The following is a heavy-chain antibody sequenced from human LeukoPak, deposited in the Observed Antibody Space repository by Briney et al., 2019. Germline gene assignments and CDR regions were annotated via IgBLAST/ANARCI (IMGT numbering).Heavy chain of an antibody. V-gene: IGHV1-69*05. CDR2: IIPIFGTA. J-gene: IGHJ4*02. CDR3: ARGRYYGSGSYIY. D-gene: IGHD3-10*01. CDR1: GGTFSSYA. Sequence: SVKVSCKASGGTFSSYAISWVRQAPGQGLEWMGRIIPIFGTANYAQKFQGRVTITTDESTSTAYMELSTLRSEDTAVYYCARGRYYGSGSYIYWGQGTLVTVSS.